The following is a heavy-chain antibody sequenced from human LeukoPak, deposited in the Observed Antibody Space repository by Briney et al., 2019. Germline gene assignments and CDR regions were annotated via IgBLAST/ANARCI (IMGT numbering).Heavy chain of an antibody. Sequence: SETLSLTCTVSGGSVSSGSYYWSWIRQPPGKGLEWIGYIYYSGSTNYNPPLKSRVTISVDTSKNQFSLKLSSVTAADTAVYYCASPRSYYDSSGYYISWGQGTLVTASS. CDR1: GGSVSSGSYY. V-gene: IGHV4-61*01. J-gene: IGHJ5*02. CDR2: IYYSGST. D-gene: IGHD3-22*01. CDR3: ASPRSYYDSSGYYIS.